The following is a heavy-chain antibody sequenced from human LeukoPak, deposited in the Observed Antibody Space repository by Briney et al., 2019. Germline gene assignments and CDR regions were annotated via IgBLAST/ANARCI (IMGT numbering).Heavy chain of an antibody. D-gene: IGHD6-19*01. CDR3: ARGLLYSSGWYYFDY. CDR2: IYYSGST. CDR1: GDSISSGDYY. V-gene: IGHV4-30-4*01. J-gene: IGHJ4*02. Sequence: PSETLSLTCTVSGDSISSGDYYWSWIRQPPGKGLEWIGYIYYSGSTYYNPSLKSRVTISVDTSKNQFSLKLSSVTAADTAVYYCARGLLYSSGWYYFDYWGQGTLVTVSS.